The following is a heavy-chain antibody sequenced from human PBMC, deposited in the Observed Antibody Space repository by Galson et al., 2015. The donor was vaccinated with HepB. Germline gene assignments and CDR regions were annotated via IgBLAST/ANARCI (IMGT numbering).Heavy chain of an antibody. Sequence: SLRLSCAVSGFSFESYAMSWVRQAPGKGLQWDASISETGGSRFYADSVKGRFTISRDNSKNTLYLQMNSLRAEDTAVYFCAKGLRLDPDVTGSRRYYYYYYGMDLWGQGTTVTVSS. CDR2: ISETGGSR. V-gene: IGHV3-23*01. D-gene: IGHD3-10*01. J-gene: IGHJ6*02. CDR3: AKGLRLDPDVTGSRRYYYYYYGMDL. CDR1: GFSFESYA.